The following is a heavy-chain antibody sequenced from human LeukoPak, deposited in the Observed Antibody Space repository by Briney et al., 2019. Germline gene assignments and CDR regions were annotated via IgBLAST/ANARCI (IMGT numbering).Heavy chain of an antibody. V-gene: IGHV3-30*03. J-gene: IGHJ5*02. CDR2: ISYDGSNK. Sequence: GGSLRLSCAASGFTFSSYGMHWVRQAPGKGLEWVAVISYDGSNKYYADSVKGRFTISRDNAKNSLYLQMNSLRAEDTAVYYCARDSIAVAGYNWFDPWGQGTLVTVSS. D-gene: IGHD6-19*01. CDR3: ARDSIAVAGYNWFDP. CDR1: GFTFSSYG.